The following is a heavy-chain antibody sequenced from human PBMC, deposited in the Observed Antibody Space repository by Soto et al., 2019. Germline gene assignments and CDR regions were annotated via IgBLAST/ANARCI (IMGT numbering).Heavy chain of an antibody. V-gene: IGHV1-69*13. CDR2: IIPIFGTA. D-gene: IGHD3-10*01. Sequence: ASVKVSCKASGGTFSSYAISWVRQAPGQGLEWMGGIIPIFGTANYAQKFQGRVTITADESTSTAYMELSSLRSEDTAVYYCARGSYPYYCYYGMDVWGQGTTVTVSS. J-gene: IGHJ6*02. CDR3: ARGSYPYYCYYGMDV. CDR1: GGTFSSYA.